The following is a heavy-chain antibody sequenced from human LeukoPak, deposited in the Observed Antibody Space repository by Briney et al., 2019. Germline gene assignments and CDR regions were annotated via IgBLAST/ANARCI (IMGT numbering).Heavy chain of an antibody. J-gene: IGHJ4*02. D-gene: IGHD1-26*01. V-gene: IGHV3-21*04. CDR1: GFTFSSYS. Sequence: GGSLRLSCAASGFTFSSYSMNWVRQAPGKGLEWVSSISSSSTYIYYTDSVKGRFTISRDNSKNTLYLQMNSLRAEDTAVYYCAKGSDKYYFEYWGQGTLVTVSS. CDR2: ISSSSTYI. CDR3: AKGSDKYYFEY.